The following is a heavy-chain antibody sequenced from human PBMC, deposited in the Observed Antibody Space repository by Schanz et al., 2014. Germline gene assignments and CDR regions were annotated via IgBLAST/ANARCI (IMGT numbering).Heavy chain of an antibody. CDR1: GFTVSSNY. J-gene: IGHJ6*02. Sequence: EVQLVESGGGFVQPGGSLRLSCAASGFTVSSNYMSWVRQAPGKGLEWVSVIYSGGSTYYADSVKGRFTISRDNSKNTLHLQMNSLRVEDTAVYYCAKDDTQVNGMDVWGQGTTVTVSS. CDR2: IYSGGST. CDR3: AKDDTQVNGMDV. V-gene: IGHV3-66*02.